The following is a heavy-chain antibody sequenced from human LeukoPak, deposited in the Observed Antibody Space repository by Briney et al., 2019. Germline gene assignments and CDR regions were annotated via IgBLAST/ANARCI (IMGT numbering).Heavy chain of an antibody. Sequence: GASVKVSCKASGYTFTSYDINWVRQATGQGLEWMGWMNPNSGNTGYAQKFQGRVTITRNTSISTAYMELSSLRSEDTAVYYCAADLVRGYSYGYYYYYMDVWGKGTTVTVSS. CDR3: AADLVRGYSYGYYYYYMDV. V-gene: IGHV1-8*03. J-gene: IGHJ6*03. D-gene: IGHD5-18*01. CDR1: GYTFTSYD. CDR2: MNPNSGNT.